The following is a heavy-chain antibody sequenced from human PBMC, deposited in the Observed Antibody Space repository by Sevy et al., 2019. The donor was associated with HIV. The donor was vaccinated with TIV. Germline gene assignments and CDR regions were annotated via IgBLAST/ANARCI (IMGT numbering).Heavy chain of an antibody. D-gene: IGHD2-8*01. CDR3: AREGCTKPHDY. J-gene: IGHJ4*02. V-gene: IGHV3-23*01. Sequence: GGSLRLSCAASGFTFSKYSMSWVRQPPGKGLEWVSTLSFGCGEINHADSVKGRFTISRDNSKNSLYLQMNNLRAEDTAVYYCAREGCTKPHDYWGQGALVTVSS. CDR1: GFTFSKYS. CDR2: LSFGCGEI.